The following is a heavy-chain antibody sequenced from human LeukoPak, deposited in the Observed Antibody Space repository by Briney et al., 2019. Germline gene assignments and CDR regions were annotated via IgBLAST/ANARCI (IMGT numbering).Heavy chain of an antibody. J-gene: IGHJ4*02. V-gene: IGHV5-51*01. Sequence: GESLKIFCKGSGYSFTSYWIGWVRQMPGKGLEWMGIIYPGDSDTRYSPSFQGQVTISADKSISTAYLQWSSLKASDTAMYYCARQRGRSSSSATYFDYWGQGTLVTVSS. CDR2: IYPGDSDT. CDR1: GYSFTSYW. CDR3: ARQRGRSSSSATYFDY. D-gene: IGHD6-6*01.